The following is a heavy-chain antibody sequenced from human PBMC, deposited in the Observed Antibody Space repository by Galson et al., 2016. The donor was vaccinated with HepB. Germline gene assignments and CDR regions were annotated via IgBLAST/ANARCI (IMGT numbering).Heavy chain of an antibody. CDR3: ARGRVRGVIFVFDI. CDR1: GGSISSGDYY. V-gene: IGHV4-31*03. D-gene: IGHD3-10*01. CDR2: IYDSETT. Sequence: TLSLTCTVSGGSISSGDYYWSWIRQHPGKGLEWIGYIYDSETTNYNPSLKSRLIISVDTSENQLSLKLSSVTAADTALYYCARGRVRGVIFVFDIWGQGTMVTVSS. J-gene: IGHJ3*02.